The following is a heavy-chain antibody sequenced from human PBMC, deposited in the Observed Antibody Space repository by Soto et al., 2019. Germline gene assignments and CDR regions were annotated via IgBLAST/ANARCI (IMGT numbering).Heavy chain of an antibody. CDR2: IYSSGST. CDR3: ARRPLNSNGAC. J-gene: IGHJ4*02. Sequence: EVQLVESGGDLIQPGGSLRLSCAASGFTVSSNDMSWVRQAPGKGLEWVSLIYSSGSTHYADSVKGRFTISRDNSKNTVHLQRNTLRAEDTAVYYCARRPLNSNGACWGQGTLVTVSS. D-gene: IGHD3-22*01. CDR1: GFTVSSND. V-gene: IGHV3-53*01.